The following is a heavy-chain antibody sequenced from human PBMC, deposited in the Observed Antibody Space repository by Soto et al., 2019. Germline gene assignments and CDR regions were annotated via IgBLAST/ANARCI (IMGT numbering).Heavy chain of an antibody. J-gene: IGHJ6*03. D-gene: IGHD3-10*02. CDR2: INPDNGDT. Sequence: QVQLVQSGAEVKKPGASLKVSCKASGYTFSNFGVCWVRQAPGQGLEWIGWINPDNGDTNYGQKFQGRATMTTDTFTNTAYMEVRGLRSDDTAVYYCARGVRVSAYLDYYMDVWGEGTTVTVSS. CDR1: GYTFSNFG. V-gene: IGHV1-18*01. CDR3: ARGVRVSAYLDYYMDV.